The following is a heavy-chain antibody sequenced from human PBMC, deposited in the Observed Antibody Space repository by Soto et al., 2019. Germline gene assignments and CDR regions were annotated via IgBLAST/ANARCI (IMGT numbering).Heavy chain of an antibody. CDR1: GFTLSDHY. CDR3: GRSRSASSHIAFDF. J-gene: IGHJ4*02. D-gene: IGHD2-21*01. V-gene: IGHV3-72*01. Sequence: EVQLVESGGDLVQPGGSLRLSCEASGFTLSDHYMDWVRQAPWKGLEWVGRSRDRANGYTTEYAASVKGRFTISRDDSKNSLYLQMNSLKTENTAVYYCGRSRSASSHIAFDFWGQGTLLTVS. CDR2: SRDRANGYTT.